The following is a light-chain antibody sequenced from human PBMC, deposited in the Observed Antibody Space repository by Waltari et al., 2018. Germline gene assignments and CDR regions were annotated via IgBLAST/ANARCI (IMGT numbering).Light chain of an antibody. CDR1: QSVSSN. V-gene: IGKV3-15*01. Sequence: EIVMTRSPATLSVSQGAGATLSCRASQSVSSNLAWYQHKPGQAPRLLINGASTRATGIPGRFSGSGSGTEFSLTIISLQPEDFAVYYCQQYHKWPFTFGGGTKVEIK. CDR2: GAS. CDR3: QQYHKWPFT. J-gene: IGKJ4*01.